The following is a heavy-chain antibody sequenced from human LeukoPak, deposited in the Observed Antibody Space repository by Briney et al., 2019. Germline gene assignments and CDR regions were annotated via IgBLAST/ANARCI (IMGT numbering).Heavy chain of an antibody. CDR3: ARAPAMILRPNYMDV. J-gene: IGHJ6*03. CDR1: GFTFSTYS. V-gene: IGHV3-21*06. Sequence: GGSLRLSCAASGFTFSTYSMNWVRQAPGKGLEWVSFISSSSSYIYYADSMKGRFTISRDNAKNSLYLQMNSLRAEDTAVYYCARAPAMILRPNYMDVWGKGTTVTVSS. CDR2: ISSSSSYI. D-gene: IGHD3-3*01.